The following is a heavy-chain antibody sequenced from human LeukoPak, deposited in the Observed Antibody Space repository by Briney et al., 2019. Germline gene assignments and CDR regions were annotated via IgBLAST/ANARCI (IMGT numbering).Heavy chain of an antibody. D-gene: IGHD2-15*01. CDR1: GGXFSSHA. J-gene: IGHJ6*02. CDR3: ARDPVVVVAATPLYYYGMDV. V-gene: IGHV1-69*13. Sequence: ASVKVSCKASGGXFSSHAISWVRQAPGQGLRWMGGIIPIFGTANYAQKFQGRVTITADESTSTAYMELSSLRSEDTAVYYCARDPVVVVAATPLYYYGMDVWGQGTTVTVSS. CDR2: IIPIFGTA.